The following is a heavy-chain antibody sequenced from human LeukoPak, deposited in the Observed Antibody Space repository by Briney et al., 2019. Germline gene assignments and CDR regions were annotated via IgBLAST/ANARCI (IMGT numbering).Heavy chain of an antibody. CDR2: IYPGDSDI. Sequence: GASLQISCEGSGYIFTSSWIGWVRQVPGKGLEWMGIIYPGDSDIIYSPSFQGQVTISADKSITTAYLQWSSLKASDTAIYYCARGLYCSGGSCRFDYWGQGTLVTVSS. D-gene: IGHD2-15*01. V-gene: IGHV5-51*01. CDR1: GYIFTSSW. J-gene: IGHJ4*02. CDR3: ARGLYCSGGSCRFDY.